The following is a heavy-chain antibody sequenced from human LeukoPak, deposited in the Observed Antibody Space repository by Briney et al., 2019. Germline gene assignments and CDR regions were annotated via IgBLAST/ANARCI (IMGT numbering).Heavy chain of an antibody. CDR1: GGSISSGSYY. Sequence: KPSETLSLTCTVSGGSISSGSYYWSWIRQPAGKGLEWIGRIYTSGSTNYNPSLKSRVTISVDTSKNQFSLKLSSVTAADTAVYYCARKNLRGITMVRGPFGYWGQGTLVTVSS. J-gene: IGHJ4*02. D-gene: IGHD3-10*01. CDR2: IYTSGST. CDR3: ARKNLRGITMVRGPFGY. V-gene: IGHV4-61*02.